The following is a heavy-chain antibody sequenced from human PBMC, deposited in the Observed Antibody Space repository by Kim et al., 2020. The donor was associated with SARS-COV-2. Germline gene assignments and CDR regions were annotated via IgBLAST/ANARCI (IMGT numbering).Heavy chain of an antibody. CDR1: GFTFNNYA. V-gene: IGHV3-30-3*01. J-gene: IGHJ6*02. CDR2: ISYDGTNK. Sequence: GGSLRLSCAASGFTFNNYALHWVRQAPGKGPEWVSVISYDGTNKYYADSVKGRFTISRDNSRATLYLHMNSLRLDDTALYYCATDLAQWPASRYFYGMDVWGHGTPVTVSS. CDR3: ATDLAQWPASRYFYGMDV. D-gene: IGHD6-19*01.